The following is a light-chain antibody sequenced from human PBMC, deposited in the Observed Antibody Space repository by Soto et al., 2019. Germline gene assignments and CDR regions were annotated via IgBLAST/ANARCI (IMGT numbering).Light chain of an antibody. CDR3: QRYNNWPIT. V-gene: IGKV3-20*01. Sequence: EIVLTQSPGTLSLSPGERATLSCRASQSVSNNYLAWYQQKPGQAPRLLIYGASNRATGIPDRFSGSGSGTDFTLTISRLEPEDFAVYYCQRYNNWPITFGGGTKVDIK. CDR2: GAS. J-gene: IGKJ4*01. CDR1: QSVSNNY.